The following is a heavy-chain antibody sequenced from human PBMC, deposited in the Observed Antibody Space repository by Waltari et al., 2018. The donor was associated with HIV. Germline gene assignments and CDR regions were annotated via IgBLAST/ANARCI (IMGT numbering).Heavy chain of an antibody. V-gene: IGHV4-34*01. Sequence: QVQLQQWGAGLLKPSETLSLTCAVYGGSFSGYYWSWISQPPGKGLEWIGETSHSGSTNYTPSLNSRVTISVDTSKNQFSLKLSSVTAADTAVYYCARSAQYCSSTSCYRGRNWFDPWGQGTLVTVSS. CDR3: ARSAQYCSSTSCYRGRNWFDP. CDR2: TSHSGST. J-gene: IGHJ5*02. CDR1: GGSFSGYY. D-gene: IGHD2-2*02.